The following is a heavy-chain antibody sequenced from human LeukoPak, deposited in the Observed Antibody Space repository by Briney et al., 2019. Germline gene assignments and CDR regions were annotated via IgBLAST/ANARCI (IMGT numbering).Heavy chain of an antibody. Sequence: GGSLRLSCAASGFTFSSYGMHWVRQAPGKGLEWVAFIRYDGSNKYYADSVKGRFTISRDNSKNTLYLQMNSLKPEDMAFYYCTTLGYSDYWGQGTRVTVSS. V-gene: IGHV3-30*02. J-gene: IGHJ4*02. CDR3: TTLGYSDY. CDR2: IRYDGSNK. CDR1: GFTFSSYG. D-gene: IGHD5-12*01.